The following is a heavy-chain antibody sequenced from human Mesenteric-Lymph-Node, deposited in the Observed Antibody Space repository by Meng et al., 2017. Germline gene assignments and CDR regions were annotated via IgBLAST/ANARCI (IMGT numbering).Heavy chain of an antibody. CDR1: GFTFSSYA. V-gene: IGHV3-64*01. Sequence: GGSLRLSCAASGFTFSSYAMHWVRQAPGKGLEYVSAISSNGGSTYYANSVKGRFTISRDNSKNTLYLQMGSLRAEDMAVYYCARDSWFGHEFDYWGQGTLVTVSS. CDR2: ISSNGGST. CDR3: ARDSWFGHEFDY. D-gene: IGHD3-10*01. J-gene: IGHJ4*02.